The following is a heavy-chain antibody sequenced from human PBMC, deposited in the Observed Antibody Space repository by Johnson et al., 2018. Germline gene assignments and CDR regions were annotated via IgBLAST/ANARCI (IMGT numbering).Heavy chain of an antibody. D-gene: IGHD1-26*01. CDR2: LSYDRRTQ. CDR1: GFTFSSYA. CDR3: AKEVFSGRYPTHYGRDV. Sequence: QVQLGQAGGGVVQAGRSLGLSCAAAGFTFSSYAMHWVRQAPGKGLACVALLSYDRRTQYYADSVQGRFTISRDTSRTTLYLQMDSLRAGDTALYYCAKEVFSGRYPTHYGRDVWGQGTTVTVSS. J-gene: IGHJ6*02. V-gene: IGHV3-30*18.